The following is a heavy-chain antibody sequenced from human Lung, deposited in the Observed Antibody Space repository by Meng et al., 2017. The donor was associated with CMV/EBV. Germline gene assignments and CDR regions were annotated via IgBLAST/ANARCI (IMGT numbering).Heavy chain of an antibody. CDR1: GGSISSSGYY. D-gene: IGHD6-19*01. V-gene: IGHV4-39*07. J-gene: IGHJ4*02. CDR2: IHYRGST. CDR3: GREALSIAVASTDH. Sequence: QLALQESGPGSVRPSETLSLTCTVSGGSISSSGYYWGWIRQPPGKGLEWIGSIHYRGSTYYNPSLKGRVTISVDTSKNQFSLKVNSVTAADTAVYYCGREALSIAVASTDHWGQGTLVTVSS.